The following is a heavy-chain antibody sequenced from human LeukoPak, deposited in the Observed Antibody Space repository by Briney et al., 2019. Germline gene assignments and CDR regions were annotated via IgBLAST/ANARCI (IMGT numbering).Heavy chain of an antibody. Sequence: SETLSPTCTVSGGSISSGDYYWSWIRQPPGKGLEWIGYIYYSGSTNYNPSLKSRVTISVDTSKNQFSLKLSSVTAADTAVYYCARVRSYYYDSSGYYYDYWGQGTLVTVSS. CDR3: ARVRSYYYDSSGYYYDY. D-gene: IGHD3-22*01. CDR1: GGSISSGDYY. J-gene: IGHJ4*02. V-gene: IGHV4-61*08. CDR2: IYYSGST.